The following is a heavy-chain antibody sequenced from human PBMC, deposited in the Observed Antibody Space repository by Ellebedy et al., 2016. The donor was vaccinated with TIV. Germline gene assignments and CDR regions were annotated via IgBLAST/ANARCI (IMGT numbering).Heavy chain of an antibody. Sequence: GESLKISXAASGFTFSSYAMSWVRQAPGKGLEWVSAISGSGGSTYYADSVKGRFTISRDNSKNTLYLQMNSLRAEDTAVYYCAKDRSLRGYCSGGSCPTYNWFDPWGQGTLVTVSS. CDR3: AKDRSLRGYCSGGSCPTYNWFDP. V-gene: IGHV3-23*01. D-gene: IGHD2-15*01. J-gene: IGHJ5*02. CDR2: ISGSGGST. CDR1: GFTFSSYA.